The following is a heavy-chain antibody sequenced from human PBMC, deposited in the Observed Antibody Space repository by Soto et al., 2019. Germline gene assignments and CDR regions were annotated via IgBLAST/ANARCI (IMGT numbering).Heavy chain of an antibody. CDR2: INPNSGGT. J-gene: IGHJ4*02. CDR3: ARSGYCSGGSCPFFDY. V-gene: IGHV1-2*04. Sequence: QVQLVQSGAEVKKPGASVKVSCKASGYTFTGYYMHWQRQAPGQGLEWMGWINPNSGGTNYAQKYQGWVTMTRDTSISTAYMELSRLRSDDTAVYYCARSGYCSGGSCPFFDYWGQGTLVTVSS. D-gene: IGHD2-15*01. CDR1: GYTFTGYY.